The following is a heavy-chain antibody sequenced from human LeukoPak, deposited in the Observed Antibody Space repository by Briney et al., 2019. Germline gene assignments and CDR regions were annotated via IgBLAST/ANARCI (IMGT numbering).Heavy chain of an antibody. J-gene: IGHJ6*02. CDR2: INHSGST. CDR3: ARGLRRPLLTYYGSGSYLDV. CDR1: GGSISSYY. D-gene: IGHD3-10*01. Sequence: PSETLSLTCTVSGGSISSYYWSWIRQPPGKGLEWIGEINHSGSTNYNPSLKSRVTISVDTSKNQFSLKLSSVTAADTAVYYCARGLRRPLLTYYGSGSYLDVWGQGTTVTVSS. V-gene: IGHV4-34*01.